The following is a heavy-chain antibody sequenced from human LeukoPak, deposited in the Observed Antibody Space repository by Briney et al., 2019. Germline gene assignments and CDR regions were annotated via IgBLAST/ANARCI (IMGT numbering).Heavy chain of an antibody. CDR3: ARVRPGQWLLRDAFDI. V-gene: IGHV3-21*01. Sequence: GGSLRLSCAASGFTFSNAWMSWVRQAPGKGLEWVSFISTSSSYIYYADSMKGRFTVSRDNARNSLYLQMNSLRVEDTAVYYCARVRPGQWLLRDAFDIWGQGTMVTVSS. CDR2: ISTSSSYI. CDR1: GFTFSNAW. D-gene: IGHD6-19*01. J-gene: IGHJ3*02.